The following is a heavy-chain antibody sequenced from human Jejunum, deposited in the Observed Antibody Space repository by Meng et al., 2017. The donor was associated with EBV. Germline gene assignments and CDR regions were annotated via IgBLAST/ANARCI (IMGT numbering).Heavy chain of an antibody. V-gene: IGHV1-69*06. D-gene: IGHD3-16*02. J-gene: IGHJ4*02. CDR2: VIPILGTA. Sequence: QGQVVQSGGGVKTPGSSLKGPCKASGATFTNYAFSWVRQAPGQGLEWIGGVIPILGTANYAQKFQGRVTLTADKSTSTAYMQLSSLRSEDTAVYYCARSFGGVLADSFDYWGQGTLVTVSS. CDR3: ARSFGGVLADSFDY. CDR1: GATFTNYA.